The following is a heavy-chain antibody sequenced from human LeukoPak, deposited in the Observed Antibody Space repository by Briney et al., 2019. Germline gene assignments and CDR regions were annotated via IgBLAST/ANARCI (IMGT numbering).Heavy chain of an antibody. CDR2: ISYDGSNK. CDR1: GFTFSSCA. V-gene: IGHV3-30-3*01. J-gene: IGHJ3*02. CDR3: AAHDALDI. Sequence: GGSLRLSCAASGFTFSSCAMHWVRQAPGKGLEWVAVISYDGSNKYYADSVKGRFTISRDNSKNTLYLQMNSLRAEDTAVYYCAAHDALDIWGQGTMVTVSS.